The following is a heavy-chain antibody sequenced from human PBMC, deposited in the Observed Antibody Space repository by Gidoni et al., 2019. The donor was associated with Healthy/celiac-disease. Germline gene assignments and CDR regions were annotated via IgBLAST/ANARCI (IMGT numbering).Heavy chain of an antibody. V-gene: IGHV4-34*01. Sequence: QVQLQQWGAGLLKPSETLSLTCAVYGGSLSGYYWSWIRQPPGKGLEWIGEINHSGSTNYNPSLKSRVTISVDTSKNQFSLKLSSVTAADTAVYYCARGFKGYSYGTFRYYGMDVWGQGTTVTVSS. CDR1: GGSLSGYY. D-gene: IGHD5-18*01. CDR2: INHSGST. CDR3: ARGFKGYSYGTFRYYGMDV. J-gene: IGHJ6*02.